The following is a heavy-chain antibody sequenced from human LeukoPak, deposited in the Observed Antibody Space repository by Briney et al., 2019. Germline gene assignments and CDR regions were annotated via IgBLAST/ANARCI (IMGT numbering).Heavy chain of an antibody. V-gene: IGHV3-21*01. CDR2: ISSSSSFI. Sequence: GGSLRLSCAASGFTFSTYGMRWVRQAPGKGLEWVSSISSSSSFIYYADSVKGRFTISRDNAKNSLYLQMNSLRAEDTAVYYCARDPPLGSCSTISCPHLDYWGQGTLVTVSS. J-gene: IGHJ4*02. D-gene: IGHD2-2*01. CDR3: ARDPPLGSCSTISCPHLDY. CDR1: GFTFSTYG.